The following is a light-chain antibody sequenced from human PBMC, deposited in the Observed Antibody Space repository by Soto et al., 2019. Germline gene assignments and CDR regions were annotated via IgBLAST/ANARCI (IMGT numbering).Light chain of an antibody. CDR1: QSVLYSSNNQTY. V-gene: IGKV4-1*01. CDR2: WAS. J-gene: IGKJ2*01. CDR3: QQYYSTPPT. Sequence: DIVMTQSPDSLAVSLGERATINCKSSQSVLYSSNNQTYLAWYQQKPGQPPKLLIYWASTRESGVPDRFSGSGSGTDFTRTISSQQAEEVAVEYGQQYYSTPPTFGQGTKLEIK.